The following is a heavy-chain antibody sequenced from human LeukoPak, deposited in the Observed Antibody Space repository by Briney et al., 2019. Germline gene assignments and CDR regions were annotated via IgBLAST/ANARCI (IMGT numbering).Heavy chain of an antibody. V-gene: IGHV1-18*01. CDR2: ISAYDGNT. Sequence: ASVKVSCKASGYTFTNYGISWVRQAPGQGLEWMGWISAYDGNTNYAQKLQGRVTMTTDTSTSTAYMELRSLRSDDTAVYYCARALFSRFEAVAGQMDVWGKGTTVTISS. J-gene: IGHJ6*04. CDR3: ARALFSRFEAVAGQMDV. D-gene: IGHD6-19*01. CDR1: GYTFTNYG.